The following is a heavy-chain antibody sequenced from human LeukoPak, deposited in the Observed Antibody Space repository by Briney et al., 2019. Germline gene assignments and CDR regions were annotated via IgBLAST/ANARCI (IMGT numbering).Heavy chain of an antibody. V-gene: IGHV4-59*08. CDR3: ARHSTRGGDFDY. J-gene: IGHJ4*02. Sequence: SETLSLTCTVSGGSTSSYYWSWIRQPPGKGLEWIGYMYYGGSTNYNPSVKSRVTISGDTSKNQFSLKLTSVTAADTAVYFCARHSTRGGDFDYWGQGTLVTVSS. D-gene: IGHD2-21*01. CDR2: MYYGGST. CDR1: GGSTSSYY.